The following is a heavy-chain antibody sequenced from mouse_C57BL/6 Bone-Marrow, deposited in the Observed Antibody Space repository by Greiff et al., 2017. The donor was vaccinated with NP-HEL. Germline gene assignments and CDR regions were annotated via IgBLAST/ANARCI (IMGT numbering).Heavy chain of an antibody. CDR1: GYAFSSSW. J-gene: IGHJ4*01. V-gene: IGHV1-82*01. CDR3: AILYDYDVAYAMDY. CDR2: IYPGDGDT. Sequence: QVQLQQSGPELVKPGASVKISCKASGYAFSSSWMNWVKQRPGKGLEWIGRIYPGDGDTNYNGKFKGKATLTADKSSSPAYMQLSSLTSEDSAVYFCAILYDYDVAYAMDYWGQGTSVTVSS. D-gene: IGHD2-4*01.